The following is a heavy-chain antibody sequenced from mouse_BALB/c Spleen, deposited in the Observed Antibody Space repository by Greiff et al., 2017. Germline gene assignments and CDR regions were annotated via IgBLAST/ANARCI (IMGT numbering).Heavy chain of an antibody. CDR2: INPSNGGT. Sequence: QVQLQQPGAELVKPGASVKLSCKASGYTFTSYYMYWVKQRPGQGLEWIGGINPSNGGTNFNEKFKSKATLTVDKSSSTAYMQLSSLTSEDSAVYYGTRSSGDYAMDYWGEGTSVTVAS. J-gene: IGHJ4*01. CDR3: TRSSGDYAMDY. V-gene: IGHV1S81*02. CDR1: GYTFTSYY.